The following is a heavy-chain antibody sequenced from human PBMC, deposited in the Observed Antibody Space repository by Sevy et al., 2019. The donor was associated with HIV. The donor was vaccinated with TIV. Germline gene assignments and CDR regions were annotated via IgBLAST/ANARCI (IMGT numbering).Heavy chain of an antibody. CDR3: ARACAAAGGKSGPIDAFDI. CDR2: IGTLADT. CDR1: GFTFNTYD. J-gene: IGHJ3*02. D-gene: IGHD6-13*01. V-gene: IGHV3-13*01. Sequence: GSLRLSCVASGFTFNTYDMHWVRQITGKGLEWVSGIGTLADTYYPDSVKGRFIISRDNAKNSLYLQMNSLRAGDTAMYYCARACAAAGGKSGPIDAFDISGQGTMVTVSS.